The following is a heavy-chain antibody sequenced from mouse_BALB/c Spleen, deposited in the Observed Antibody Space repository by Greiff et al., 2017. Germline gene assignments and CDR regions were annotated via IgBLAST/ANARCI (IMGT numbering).Heavy chain of an antibody. CDR3: YAREPGAMGY. V-gene: IGHV14-4*02. Sequence: VQLQQSGAELVRSGASVKLSCTASGFNIKDYYMHWVKQRPEQGLEWIGWIDPENGDTEYAPKFQGKATMTADTSSNTSYLQLSSLTSEDTAVYYWYAREPGAMGYWGPGNPGTGPS. CDR2: IDPENGDT. CDR1: GFNIKDYY. J-gene: IGHJ4*01.